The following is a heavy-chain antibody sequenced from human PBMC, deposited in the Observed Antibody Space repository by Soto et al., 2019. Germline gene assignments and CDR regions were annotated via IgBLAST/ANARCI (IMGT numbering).Heavy chain of an antibody. CDR2: ISGSGGST. V-gene: IGHV3-23*01. Sequence: SGGSLRLSCAASGFTFSSYAMSWVRQAPGKGLEWVSAISGSGGSTYYADSVKGRFTISRDNSKNTLYLQMNSLRAEDTAVYYCAKDHGWLPTDYYGMDVWGQGTTVTVSS. J-gene: IGHJ6*02. CDR3: AKDHGWLPTDYYGMDV. CDR1: GFTFSSYA. D-gene: IGHD5-12*01.